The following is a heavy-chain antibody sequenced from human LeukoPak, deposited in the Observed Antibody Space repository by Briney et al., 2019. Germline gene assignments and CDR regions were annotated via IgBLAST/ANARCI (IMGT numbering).Heavy chain of an antibody. J-gene: IGHJ4*02. V-gene: IGHV3-23*01. D-gene: IGHD6-19*01. Sequence: PGGSLRLSCAASGFTFSSYAMSWVRQAPGKGLEWVSVISDSGSIIYYADSVKGRFTISRDNSKNTLFLQMNSLRADDTAVYYCAKDARRTSGWYFFDYWGQGTLVTVSS. CDR1: GFTFSSYA. CDR2: ISDSGSII. CDR3: AKDARRTSGWYFFDY.